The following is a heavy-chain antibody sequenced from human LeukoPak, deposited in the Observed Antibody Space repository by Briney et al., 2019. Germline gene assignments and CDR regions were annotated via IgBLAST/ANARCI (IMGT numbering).Heavy chain of an antibody. CDR1: GGSISSGDYY. Sequence: PSQTLSLTCTVSGGSISSGDYYWSWIRQPPGKGLEWIGYIYYSGSTYYNPSLKSRVTISVDTSKNQFSLKLSSVTAADTAVYFCARKYCSTTSCSYGFDIWGQGTMVTVSS. V-gene: IGHV4-30-4*01. CDR3: ARKYCSTTSCSYGFDI. D-gene: IGHD2-2*01. CDR2: IYYSGST. J-gene: IGHJ3*02.